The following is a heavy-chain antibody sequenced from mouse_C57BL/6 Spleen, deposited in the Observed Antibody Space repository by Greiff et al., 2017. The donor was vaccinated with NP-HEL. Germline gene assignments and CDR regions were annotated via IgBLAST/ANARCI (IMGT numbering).Heavy chain of an antibody. V-gene: IGHV1-69*01. D-gene: IGHD1-1*01. CDR2: IDPSASYT. CDR1: GYTFTSYW. CDR3: ARSNYGSSYWFAY. J-gene: IGHJ3*01. Sequence: QVQLQQPGAELVMPGASVKLSCKASGYTFTSYWMHWVKQRPGQGLEWIGEIDPSASYTNYNQKFKGKSTLTVDKSSSTAYMQLSSLTSEDSAVYYCARSNYGSSYWFAYWGQGTLVTVSA.